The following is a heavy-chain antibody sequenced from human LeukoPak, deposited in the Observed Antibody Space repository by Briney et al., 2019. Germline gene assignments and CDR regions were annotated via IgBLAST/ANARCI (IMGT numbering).Heavy chain of an antibody. CDR1: GFTFSSYG. D-gene: IGHD2/OR15-2a*01. J-gene: IGHJ4*02. V-gene: IGHV3-74*01. CDR2: INSDGSWT. CDR3: VSFYETY. Sequence: GGSLRLSCAASGFTFSSYGMSWVRQAPGKGLVWVSHINSDGSWTSYADSVKGRFTISKDNAKNTVYLQMNNLRAEDTAVYYCVSFYETYWGRGTLVTVSS.